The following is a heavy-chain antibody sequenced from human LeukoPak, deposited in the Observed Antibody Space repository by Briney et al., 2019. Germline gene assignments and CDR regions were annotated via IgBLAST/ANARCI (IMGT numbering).Heavy chain of an antibody. J-gene: IGHJ4*02. D-gene: IGHD5-24*01. Sequence: PGGSLRLSCAASGFXFSSYAMSWVRQAPGKGLEWVSAISGSGGSTYYADSVKGRFTISRDNSKNTLYLQMNSLRAEDTAVYYCARNVEMASIFFDYWGQGTLVTVSS. CDR1: GFXFSSYA. V-gene: IGHV3-23*01. CDR3: ARNVEMASIFFDY. CDR2: ISGSGGST.